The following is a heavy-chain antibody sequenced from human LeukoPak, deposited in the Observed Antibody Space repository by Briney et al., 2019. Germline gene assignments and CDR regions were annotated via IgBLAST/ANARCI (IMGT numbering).Heavy chain of an antibody. CDR3: ARHYYDSSGYYYVGLVAFDI. Sequence: GASVKVSCKASGYTFTSYDINWVRQATGQGLEWMGWMNPNSGNTGYAQKFQGRVTMTRNTSISTAYMELSSLRSEDTAVYYCARHYYDSSGYYYVGLVAFDIWDQGTMVTVSS. CDR2: MNPNSGNT. CDR1: GYTFTSYD. J-gene: IGHJ3*02. V-gene: IGHV1-8*01. D-gene: IGHD3-22*01.